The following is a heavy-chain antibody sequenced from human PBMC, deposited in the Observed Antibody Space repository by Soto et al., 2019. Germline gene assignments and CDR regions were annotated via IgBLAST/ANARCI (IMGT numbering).Heavy chain of an antibody. CDR3: ARSASWYSFFDS. Sequence: PGGSLRLSCAASGFTVSSNYMSWVRQAPGKGLEWVSVIYSGGSTYYADSVKGRFTISRDNSKNTLYLQMNSLRAEDTAVYYCARSASWYSFFDSWGQGTLVTSPQ. CDR1: GFTVSSNY. CDR2: IYSGGST. J-gene: IGHJ4*02. D-gene: IGHD6-13*01. V-gene: IGHV3-66*01.